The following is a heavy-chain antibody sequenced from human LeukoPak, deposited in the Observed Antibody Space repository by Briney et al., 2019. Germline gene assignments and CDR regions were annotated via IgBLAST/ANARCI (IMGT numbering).Heavy chain of an antibody. CDR3: ARARGDGYNFAYYYYMDV. V-gene: IGHV4-4*07. CDR2: IYTSGST. D-gene: IGHD5-24*01. J-gene: IGHJ6*03. CDR1: GGSISSYY. Sequence: SETLSLTCTVSGGSISSYYWSWIRQPAGKGLEWIGRIYTSGSTNYNPSLKSPVTMSVNTSKNQFSLKLSSVTAADTAVYYCARARGDGYNFAYYYYMDVWGKGTTVTVSS.